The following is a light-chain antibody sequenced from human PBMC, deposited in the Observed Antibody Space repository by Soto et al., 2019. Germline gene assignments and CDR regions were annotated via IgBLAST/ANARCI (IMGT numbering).Light chain of an antibody. CDR1: QSISNY. V-gene: IGKV1-39*01. CDR2: AAS. CDR3: QQSYNTQA. J-gene: IGKJ3*01. Sequence: DIQMTQSPSSLSASVGDRVTLTCRASQSISNYLNWYQQKPGKAPNLLIYAASSLQSGVPSRFSGSGSGTDFTLTISSLQPEDFATYYCQQSYNTQAFGPGTKVDIK.